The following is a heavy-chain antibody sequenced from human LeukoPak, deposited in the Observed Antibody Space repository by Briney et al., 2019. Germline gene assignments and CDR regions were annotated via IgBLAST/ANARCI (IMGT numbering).Heavy chain of an antibody. CDR2: INHSGST. CDR3: ARRPRYCSSTSCYTGYFDY. V-gene: IGHV4-34*01. J-gene: IGHJ4*02. D-gene: IGHD2-2*02. CDR1: GGSFSGYY. Sequence: SGTLSLTCAVYGGSFSGYYWSWIRQPPGKGLEWIGEINHSGSTNYNPSLKSRVTISVDTSKNQFSLKLSSVTAADTAVYYCARRPRYCSSTSCYTGYFDYWAREPWSPSPQ.